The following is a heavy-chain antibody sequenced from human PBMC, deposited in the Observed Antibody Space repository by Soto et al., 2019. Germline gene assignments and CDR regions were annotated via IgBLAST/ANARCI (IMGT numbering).Heavy chain of an antibody. CDR1: GYTFTNFY. D-gene: IGHD4-17*01. Sequence: QVQLEQTGAEVKRPGASAKVSCKASGYTFTNFYLHWVRQAPGQGLEWMGVINPTGGSTTYAQKLLGRFTVTGDTSTRTVYRELSSLTSEDTAVYYCANLPNYGDDEGRIPDIWGQGTMVAVSS. V-gene: IGHV1-46*03. CDR3: ANLPNYGDDEGRIPDI. J-gene: IGHJ3*02. CDR2: INPTGGST.